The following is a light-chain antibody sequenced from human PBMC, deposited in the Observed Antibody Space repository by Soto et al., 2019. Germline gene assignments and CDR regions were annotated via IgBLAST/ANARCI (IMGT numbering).Light chain of an antibody. Sequence: QSVLNQPPSASGSPGQSVTISCTGTSSDVGGHNYVSWYQQHPGKAPKLMIYEVSKRPSGVPDRFSGSKSDNTASLTVSGLQAEDEADYHCSSYAGNNAYVFGTGTKVTVL. CDR2: EVS. J-gene: IGLJ1*01. V-gene: IGLV2-8*01. CDR3: SSYAGNNAYV. CDR1: SSDVGGHNY.